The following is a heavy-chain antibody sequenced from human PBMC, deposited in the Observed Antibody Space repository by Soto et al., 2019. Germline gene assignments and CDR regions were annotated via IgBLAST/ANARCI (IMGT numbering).Heavy chain of an antibody. CDR1: GYTFTGYY. J-gene: IGHJ4*02. D-gene: IGHD2-15*01. V-gene: IGHV1-2*02. CDR2: INPNSGGT. Sequence: QVQLVQSGVEVKKPGASVKVSCKASGYTFTGYYMHWVRQAPGQGLEWMGWINPNSGGTKYPQKFQCRVTMTRDTSITTVYMSLTGLKSDDTAVYYCARDMAKGGGSAGFDYWGQGTLVAVSS. CDR3: ARDMAKGGGSAGFDY.